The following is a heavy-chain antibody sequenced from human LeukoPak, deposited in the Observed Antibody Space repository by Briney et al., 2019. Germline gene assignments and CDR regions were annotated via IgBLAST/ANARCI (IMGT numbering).Heavy chain of an antibody. CDR2: ISSAGYTV. D-gene: IGHD6-19*01. Sequence: GGSLRLSCAASGFTFSDYYMSWVRQAPGQGLEWISYISSAGYTVDYADSVKGRFTISRDNAKNSRYLQMNSLRAEDTAVYYCACQSNSGWYGYWGQGTLVTVSS. CDR1: GFTFSDYY. CDR3: ACQSNSGWYGY. J-gene: IGHJ4*02. V-gene: IGHV3-11*04.